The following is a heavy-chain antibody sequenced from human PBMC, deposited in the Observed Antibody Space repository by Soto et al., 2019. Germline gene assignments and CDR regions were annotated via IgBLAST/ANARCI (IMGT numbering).Heavy chain of an antibody. J-gene: IGHJ6*02. CDR1: GGTFSSYA. CDR2: IIPIFGTA. V-gene: IGHV1-69*12. D-gene: IGHD2-21*02. CDR3: ASLSKMVTDYYYYGMDV. Sequence: VQLVQSGAEVKKPGSSVKVSCKASGGTFSSYAISWVRQAPGQGLEWMGGIIPIFGTANYAQKFQGRVTITADESTSTAYMELSSLRSEDTAVYYCASLSKMVTDYYYYGMDVWGQGTTVTVSS.